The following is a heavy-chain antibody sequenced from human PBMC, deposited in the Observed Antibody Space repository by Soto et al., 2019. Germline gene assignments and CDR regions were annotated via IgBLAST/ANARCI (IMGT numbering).Heavy chain of an antibody. Sequence: GGSLRLSCAASGFTFSSYAMHWVRQAPGKGLEWVAVISYDGSNKYYADSVKGRFTISRDNSKNTLYLQMNGLRAEDTAVYYCASRNYDSSGYYSAFGYWGQGTLVTVSS. CDR3: ASRNYDSSGYYSAFGY. CDR2: ISYDGSNK. D-gene: IGHD3-22*01. CDR1: GFTFSSYA. J-gene: IGHJ4*02. V-gene: IGHV3-30-3*01.